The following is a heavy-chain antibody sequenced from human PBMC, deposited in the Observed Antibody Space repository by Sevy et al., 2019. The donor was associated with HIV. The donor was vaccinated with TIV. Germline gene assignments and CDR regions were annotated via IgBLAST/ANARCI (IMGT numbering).Heavy chain of an antibody. J-gene: IGHJ6*02. D-gene: IGHD4-17*01. V-gene: IGHV3-30-3*01. Sequence: GGSLRLSCAASGFAFTNYXAXXXVRQAPGKGLEWVALISYDGSDKYYADSVKGRFTISRDNFKNTLYLQMNSLTTEDTAVYYCARPRANYVDHYFFYAMDVWGQGTTVTVSS. CDR3: ARPRANYVDHYFFYAMDV. CDR2: ISYDGSDK. CDR1: GFAFTNYXA.